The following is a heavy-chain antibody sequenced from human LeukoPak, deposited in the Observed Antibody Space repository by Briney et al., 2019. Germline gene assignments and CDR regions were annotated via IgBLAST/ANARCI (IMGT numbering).Heavy chain of an antibody. J-gene: IGHJ5*02. CDR1: GGSISSGDYY. D-gene: IGHD3-22*01. V-gene: IGHV4-30-4*01. CDR2: MYYSGST. CDR3: ARPYYYDSRIDP. Sequence: PSETLSLTCTVSGGSISSGDYYWSWIRQPPGKGLEWIAYMYYSGSTYYNPSLKSRVTMSADTSKSQLSLKLSSVTAADTAVYYCARPYYYDSRIDPWGQGILVTVSS.